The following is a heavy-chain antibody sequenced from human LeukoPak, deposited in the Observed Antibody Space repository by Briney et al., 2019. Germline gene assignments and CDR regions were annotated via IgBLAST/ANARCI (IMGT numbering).Heavy chain of an antibody. V-gene: IGHV4-34*01. D-gene: IGHD6-13*01. CDR1: GGSFSGYY. J-gene: IGHJ6*03. CDR2: INHSGST. Sequence: PSETLSLTCAVYGGSFSGYYWSWIRQPPGKGLEWIGEINHSGSTNYNPSLKSRVTISVDTSKNQFSLKLSSVTAADTAVYYCASSPSSSWFYYYYMDVWGKGTTVTVSS. CDR3: ASSPSSSWFYYYYMDV.